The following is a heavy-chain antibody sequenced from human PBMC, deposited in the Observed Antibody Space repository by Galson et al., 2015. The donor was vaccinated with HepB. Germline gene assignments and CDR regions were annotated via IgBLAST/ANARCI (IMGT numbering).Heavy chain of an antibody. CDR2: IYYSGST. Sequence: SETLSLTCTVSGGSISSYYWSWIRQPPGKGLEWIGYIYYSGSTNYNPSLKSRVTISVDTSKNQFSLKLSSVTAADTAVYYCARQGIGGQWLVPRFDYWGQGTLVTVSS. J-gene: IGHJ4*02. D-gene: IGHD6-19*01. V-gene: IGHV4-59*08. CDR1: GGSISSYY. CDR3: ARQGIGGQWLVPRFDY.